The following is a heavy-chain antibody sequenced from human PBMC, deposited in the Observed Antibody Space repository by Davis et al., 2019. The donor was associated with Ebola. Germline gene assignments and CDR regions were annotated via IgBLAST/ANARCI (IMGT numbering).Heavy chain of an antibody. V-gene: IGHV3-30*18. CDR1: GFTFSSYG. CDR3: AKDLTYSSSSY. CDR2: ISYDGSNK. J-gene: IGHJ4*02. Sequence: GESLKISCAASGFTFSSYGMHWVRQAPGKGLEWVAVISYDGSNKYYADSVKGRFTISRDNSKNTLYLQMNSLRAEDTAVYYCAKDLTYSSSSYWGQGTLVTVSS. D-gene: IGHD6-6*01.